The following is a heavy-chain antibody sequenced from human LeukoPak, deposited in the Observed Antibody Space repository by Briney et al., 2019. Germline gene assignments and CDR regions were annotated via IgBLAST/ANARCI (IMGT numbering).Heavy chain of an antibody. CDR1: GGSISSYY. CDR2: IYYSGIT. Sequence: SETLSLTCTVSGGSISSYYWSWIRQPPGEGLEWTGYIYYSGITNYNPSLKSRVTISVDTSKNQFSLKLSSVTAADTAVYYCARDGGYFNWFDPWGQGTLVTVSS. D-gene: IGHD2-15*01. CDR3: ARDGGYFNWFDP. J-gene: IGHJ5*02. V-gene: IGHV4-59*01.